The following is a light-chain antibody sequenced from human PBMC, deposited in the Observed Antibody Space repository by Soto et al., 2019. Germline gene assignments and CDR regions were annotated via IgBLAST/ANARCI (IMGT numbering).Light chain of an antibody. J-gene: IGKJ5*01. CDR2: GAS. CDR1: ETIRNNY. CDR3: QQYTSSLKT. V-gene: IGKV3-20*01. Sequence: SRCTLALVACEGVTLSFRASETIRNNYLAWYQQKPGQAPRLLIYGASVRATGVPDRFSGSGSGTDFTLTISRLEPEDFAVYYCQQYTSSLKTFGQGTRLEIK.